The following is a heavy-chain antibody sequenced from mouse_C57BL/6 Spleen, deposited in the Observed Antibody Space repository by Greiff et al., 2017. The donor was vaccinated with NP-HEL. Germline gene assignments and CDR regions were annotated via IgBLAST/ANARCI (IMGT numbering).Heavy chain of an antibody. CDR1: GYTFTSYW. D-gene: IGHD3-2*02. J-gene: IGHJ4*01. V-gene: IGHV1-53*01. CDR3: ARERSGSYAMDY. Sequence: QVHVKQPGTELVKPGASVKLSCKASGYTFTSYWMHWVKQRPGQGLEWIGNINPSNGGTNYNEKFKSKATLTVDKSSSTAYMQLSSLTSEDSAVYYCARERSGSYAMDYWGQGTSVTVSS. CDR2: INPSNGGT.